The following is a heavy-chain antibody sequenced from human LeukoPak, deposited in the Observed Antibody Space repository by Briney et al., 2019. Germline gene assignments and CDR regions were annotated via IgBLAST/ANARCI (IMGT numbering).Heavy chain of an antibody. V-gene: IGHV3-23*01. D-gene: IGHD6-19*01. CDR3: AKGVAVASPYYFDY. CDR1: GFTFSSYA. CDR2: ISGSGSST. J-gene: IGHJ4*02. Sequence: GGSLRLSCAASGFTFSSYAMCWVHQAPGKGLEWVSPISGSGSSTYYADSVKGRFTISRDNSKNTLYLQMNSLRAEDTAVYYCAKGVAVASPYYFDYWGQGTLVTVSS.